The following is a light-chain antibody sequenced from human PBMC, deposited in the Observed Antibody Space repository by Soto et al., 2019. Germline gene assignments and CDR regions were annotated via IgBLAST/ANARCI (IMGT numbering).Light chain of an antibody. CDR2: GAS. Sequence: EIVMTQSPATLSVSPGETATLSCRASQSISIGLAWYRQKPGQAHRLLIYGASTRATGTPARFSGSGSGTDFTLTISSLQSEDFALYYCQQYNKWPLITFGQGTRLEIK. J-gene: IGKJ5*01. CDR3: QQYNKWPLIT. CDR1: QSISIG. V-gene: IGKV3D-15*01.